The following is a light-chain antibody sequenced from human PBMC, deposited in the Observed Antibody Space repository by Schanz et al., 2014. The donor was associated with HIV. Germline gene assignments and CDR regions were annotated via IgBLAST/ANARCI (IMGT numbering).Light chain of an antibody. V-gene: IGKV3-20*01. CDR2: GAS. CDR1: QSVSGSY. CDR3: QQYGSSPRLT. J-gene: IGKJ4*01. Sequence: PGERVTLSCRASQSVSGSYLTWYQQKPGQAPRLLIYGASTRATSIPARFSGSGSGTDFTLTISSLQPEDFAVYYCQQYGSSPRLTFGGGTTVEIK.